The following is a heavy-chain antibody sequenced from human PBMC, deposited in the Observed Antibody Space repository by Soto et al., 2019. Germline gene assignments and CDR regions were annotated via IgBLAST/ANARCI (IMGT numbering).Heavy chain of an antibody. CDR3: ARAQGSGFLVS. CDR2: IYYSGST. CDR1: GGSISSGDYY. J-gene: IGHJ4*02. Sequence: SETLSLTCTVSGGSISSGDYYWSWIRQPPGKGLEWIGYIYYSGSTYYKPSLKSRVTISVDTSKNQFSLKLSFVIAADTAVYYCARAQGSGFLVSWGQGTLVTVSS. D-gene: IGHD3-10*01. V-gene: IGHV4-30-4*01.